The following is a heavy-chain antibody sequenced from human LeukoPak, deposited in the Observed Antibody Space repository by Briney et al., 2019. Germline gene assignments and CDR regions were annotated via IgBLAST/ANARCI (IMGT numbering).Heavy chain of an antibody. J-gene: IGHJ6*02. Sequence: GGSLRLSCAASGFTFSSYSMNWVRQAPGKGLEWVSSISSSSYIYYADSVKGRFTISRDNAKNSLYLQMNSLRAEDTAVYYCARDQGNYYYGMDVWGQGTTVTVSS. CDR3: ARDQGNYYYGMDV. V-gene: IGHV3-21*01. CDR2: ISSSSYI. CDR1: GFTFSSYS. D-gene: IGHD2/OR15-2a*01.